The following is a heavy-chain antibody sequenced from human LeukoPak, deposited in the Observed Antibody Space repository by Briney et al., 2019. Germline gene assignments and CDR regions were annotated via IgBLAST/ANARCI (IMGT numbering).Heavy chain of an antibody. CDR2: IYYSGST. J-gene: IGHJ4*02. V-gene: IGHV4-59*12. CDR1: GGSINNYY. Sequence: PSETLSLTCTVSGGSINNYYWSWIRRPPGQGLEWIGYIYYSGSTNYNPSLKSRVTISVDTSKNQFSLKLSSVTAADTAVYYCARGDSCGSFDYWGQGTLVTVSS. CDR3: ARGDSCGSFDY. D-gene: IGHD3-22*01.